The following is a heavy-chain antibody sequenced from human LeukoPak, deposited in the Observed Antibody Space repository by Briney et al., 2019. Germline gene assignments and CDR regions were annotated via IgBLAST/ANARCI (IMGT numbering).Heavy chain of an antibody. Sequence: GGSLRLSCAASGVTFSSYDMNWVRQAPGKGLEWVSYISGSGTTIYYADSVKGRLTISRDCSKNSLYLQMNSLRAEDTAVYYCARDLVSGAYTFDIWGQGTMVTVSS. V-gene: IGHV3-48*03. D-gene: IGHD3-16*01. J-gene: IGHJ3*02. CDR2: ISGSGTTI. CDR3: ARDLVSGAYTFDI. CDR1: GVTFSSYD.